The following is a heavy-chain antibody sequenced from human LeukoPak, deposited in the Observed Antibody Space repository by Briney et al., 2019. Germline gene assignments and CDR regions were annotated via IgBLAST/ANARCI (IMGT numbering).Heavy chain of an antibody. CDR2: ISSSSYI. D-gene: IGHD5-12*01. J-gene: IGHJ4*02. Sequence: PGGSLRLSCAASGFTFSSYSMNWVRQAPGKGLEWVSSISSSSYIYYADSVKGRFTISRDNAKNSLYLQMNSLRAEDTAVYYCARASGPPFFDYWGQGTLVTVSS. V-gene: IGHV3-21*01. CDR3: ARASGPPFFDY. CDR1: GFTFSSYS.